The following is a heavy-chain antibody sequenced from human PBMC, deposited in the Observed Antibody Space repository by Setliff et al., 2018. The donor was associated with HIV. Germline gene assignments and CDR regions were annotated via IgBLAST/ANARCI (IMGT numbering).Heavy chain of an antibody. V-gene: IGHV4-39*01. Sequence: NPSETLSLTCTITNASAGSSEFYWGWIRQSPGKGLEWIGTIYYSGDTQYNPSFKSRVIMSVDTSKNQFSLRLISMTAADTAVYYCARMEATRPPRGLDYWGPGTLVTVSS. J-gene: IGHJ4*02. CDR2: IYYSGDT. CDR3: ARMEATRPPRGLDY. CDR1: NASAGSSEFY. D-gene: IGHD6-6*01.